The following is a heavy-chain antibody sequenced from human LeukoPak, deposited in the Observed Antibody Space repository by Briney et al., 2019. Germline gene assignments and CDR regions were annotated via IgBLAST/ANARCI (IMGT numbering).Heavy chain of an antibody. D-gene: IGHD6-19*01. Sequence: KPSETLSLTCAVYGGSFSGYYWSWIRQPPGKGLEWIGEINHSGSTNYNPSLKSRVTISVDTSKNQFCLKLSSVTAADTAVYYCARGRLKQWLVRYADYYYGMDVWGQGTTVTVSS. V-gene: IGHV4-34*01. J-gene: IGHJ6*02. CDR3: ARGRLKQWLVRYADYYYGMDV. CDR1: GGSFSGYY. CDR2: INHSGST.